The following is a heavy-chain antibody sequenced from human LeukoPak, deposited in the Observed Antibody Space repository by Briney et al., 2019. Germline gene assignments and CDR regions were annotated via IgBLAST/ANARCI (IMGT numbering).Heavy chain of an antibody. CDR1: GYTFTSYG. CDR2: ISAYNGNT. J-gene: IGHJ4*02. D-gene: IGHD3-9*01. Sequence: ASVKVSCKASGYTFTSYGISWVRQAPGQGLEWMGWISAYNGNTNYAQKLQGRVTMPTDTSTSTAYMELRSLRSDNTAVYYCARDGDYDILTGYEFDYWGQGTLVTVSS. CDR3: ARDGDYDILTGYEFDY. V-gene: IGHV1-18*01.